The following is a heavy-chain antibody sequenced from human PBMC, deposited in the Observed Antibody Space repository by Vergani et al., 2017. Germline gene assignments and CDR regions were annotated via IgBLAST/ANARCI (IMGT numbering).Heavy chain of an antibody. CDR3: ARGTPFGMFDS. Sequence: QVQLQESGPGRVKPSQTLSLTCSVSGASINSGSYYWSWVRQPAGKELEWIGHVYPGGSTEYNPSLESRVTVSGDSPKNQFSLRLRSLTAADTAVYFCARGTPFGMFDSWGRGILVSVSS. CDR2: VYPGGST. J-gene: IGHJ4*02. CDR1: GASINSGSYY. D-gene: IGHD3-3*01. V-gene: IGHV4-61*02.